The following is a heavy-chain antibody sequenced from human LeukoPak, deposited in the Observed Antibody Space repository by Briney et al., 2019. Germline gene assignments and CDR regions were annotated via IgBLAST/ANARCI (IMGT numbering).Heavy chain of an antibody. Sequence: ASVKVSCKASGYTFTSYAMNWVRQAPGQGREWMGWINTNTGNPTYAQGFTGRVVFSLDTTVSTANLQISILKAEETAVYYCVRVQTNGGRWYGYNWFDPWGQGTLVTVSS. J-gene: IGHJ5*02. D-gene: IGHD6-13*01. CDR3: VRVQTNGGRWYGYNWFDP. CDR1: GYTFTSYA. CDR2: INTNTGNP. V-gene: IGHV7-4-1*02.